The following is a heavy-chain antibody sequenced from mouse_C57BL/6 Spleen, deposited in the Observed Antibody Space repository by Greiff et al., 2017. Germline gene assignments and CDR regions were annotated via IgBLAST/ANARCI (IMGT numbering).Heavy chain of an antibody. CDR1: GYTFTDYY. Sequence: VQLQQSGPELVKPGASVKISCKASGYTFTDYYMNWVKQSHGKSLEWIGDINPNNGGTSYNQKFKGKATLTVDKSSSTAYMELRSLTSEDSAVYYWARPHYGSSSWFAYWGQGTLVTVSA. D-gene: IGHD1-1*01. CDR3: ARPHYGSSSWFAY. J-gene: IGHJ3*01. CDR2: INPNNGGT. V-gene: IGHV1-26*01.